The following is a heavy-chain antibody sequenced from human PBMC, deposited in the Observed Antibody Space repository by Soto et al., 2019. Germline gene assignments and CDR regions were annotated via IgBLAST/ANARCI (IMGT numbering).Heavy chain of an antibody. CDR2: IIPIFGTA. J-gene: IGHJ6*02. CDR1: GGTFSSYA. Sequence: ASVKVSCKASGGTFSSYAINWVRQAPGQGLEWMGGIIPIFGTANYAQKFQGRVTITADESTSTAYMELSSLRSEDTAVYYCAREGADCSGGSCYAYGMDVWGQGTTVTVSS. D-gene: IGHD2-15*01. V-gene: IGHV1-69*13. CDR3: AREGADCSGGSCYAYGMDV.